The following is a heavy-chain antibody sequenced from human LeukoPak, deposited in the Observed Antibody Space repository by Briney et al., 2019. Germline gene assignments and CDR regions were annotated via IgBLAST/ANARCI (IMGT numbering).Heavy chain of an antibody. CDR3: ARVIHDSSGYYYETYNWFDP. CDR1: GYTFTGYY. V-gene: IGHV1-2*02. Sequence: ASMKVSCKASGYTFTGYYMHWVRQAPGQGLEWMGWINPNSGGTNYAQKFQGRVTMTRDTSISTAYMELSRLRSDDTAVYYCARVIHDSSGYYYETYNWFDPWGQGTLVTVSS. D-gene: IGHD3-22*01. J-gene: IGHJ5*02. CDR2: INPNSGGT.